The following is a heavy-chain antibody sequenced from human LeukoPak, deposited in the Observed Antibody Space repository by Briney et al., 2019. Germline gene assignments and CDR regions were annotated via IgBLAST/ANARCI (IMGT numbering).Heavy chain of an antibody. CDR2: IGAYNGNT. CDR1: GYTFTAYG. D-gene: IGHD3-16*01. J-gene: IGHJ4*02. V-gene: IGHV1-18*01. CDR3: ARDLGDFDY. Sequence: ASVKVSCKASGYTFTAYGFSWMRQAPGQGLEWMGWIGAYNGNTNYAQKFQGRVTMTTDTSTSTAYMELRSLRSDDTAVYYCARDLGDFDYWGQGTLVTVSS.